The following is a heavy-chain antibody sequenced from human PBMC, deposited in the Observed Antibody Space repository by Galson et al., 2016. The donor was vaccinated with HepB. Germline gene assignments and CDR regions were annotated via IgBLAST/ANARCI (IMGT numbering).Heavy chain of an antibody. Sequence: SLRLSCAASGFTFNDYYMSWIRQAPGKGLEWVSYISTSGNTIYYADSVNGRFTISRDTAKRSVYLQMNSLRADDTAVYYWARIGWDVSFDYWGQGTLVAVSS. CDR1: GFTFNDYY. CDR2: ISTSGNTI. D-gene: IGHD5/OR15-5a*01. V-gene: IGHV3-11*01. J-gene: IGHJ4*02. CDR3: ARIGWDVSFDY.